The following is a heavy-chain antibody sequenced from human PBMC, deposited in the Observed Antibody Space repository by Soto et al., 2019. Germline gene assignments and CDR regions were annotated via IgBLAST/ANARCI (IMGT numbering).Heavy chain of an antibody. J-gene: IGHJ4*02. Sequence: GDSVNVYFKAGGGSFSNLGSSLVRQAPGQGLEWMGRIVPVFGRPNYAQRFRGRLTITADESTSTGYMELISLRSDDTAVYYCAREGSGYNFWGQGTKVTVSS. V-gene: IGHV1-69*13. CDR1: GGSFSNLG. CDR3: AREGSGYNF. D-gene: IGHD5-12*01. CDR2: IVPVFGRP.